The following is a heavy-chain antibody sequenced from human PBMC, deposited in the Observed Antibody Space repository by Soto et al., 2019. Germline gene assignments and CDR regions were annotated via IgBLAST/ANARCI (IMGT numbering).Heavy chain of an antibody. J-gene: IGHJ3*02. Sequence: GGSLRLSCAASGFTFSSYAMSWVRQAPGKGLEWVSAISGSGGSTYYADSVKGRFTISRDNSKNTLYLQMNSLRAEDTAVYYCAKGFLHVNGDYADNAFDIRDQGTMVTVSS. D-gene: IGHD4-17*01. CDR3: AKGFLHVNGDYADNAFDI. V-gene: IGHV3-23*01. CDR2: ISGSGGST. CDR1: GFTFSSYA.